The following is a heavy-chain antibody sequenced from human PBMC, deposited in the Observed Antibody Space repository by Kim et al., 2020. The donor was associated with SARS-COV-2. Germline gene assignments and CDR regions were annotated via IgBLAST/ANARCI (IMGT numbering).Heavy chain of an antibody. CDR2: INAGNGNT. CDR1: GYTFTSYA. V-gene: IGHV1-3*01. Sequence: ASVKVSCKASGYTFTSYAMHWVRQAPGQRLEWMGWINAGNGNTKYSQKFQGRVTITRDTSASTAYMELSSLRSEDTAVYYCASAAAAWEDYYYYYMDVWGKGTTVTVSS. D-gene: IGHD6-13*01. J-gene: IGHJ6*03. CDR3: ASAAAAWEDYYYYYMDV.